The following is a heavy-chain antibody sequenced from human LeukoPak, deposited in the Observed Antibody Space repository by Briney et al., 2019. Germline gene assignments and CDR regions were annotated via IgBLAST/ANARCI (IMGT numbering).Heavy chain of an antibody. Sequence: GGSLRLSCAASGFTFSSYEMNWVRQAPGKGLEWVSSISSSGGTTYYADSVKGRFTISRDNSKNTLYLQMNSLRAEDTALYYCAKDRDSRGHYYTYFDYWGQGTLVTVSS. CDR1: GFTFSSYE. CDR2: ISSSGGTT. J-gene: IGHJ4*02. D-gene: IGHD3-22*01. V-gene: IGHV3-23*01. CDR3: AKDRDSRGHYYTYFDY.